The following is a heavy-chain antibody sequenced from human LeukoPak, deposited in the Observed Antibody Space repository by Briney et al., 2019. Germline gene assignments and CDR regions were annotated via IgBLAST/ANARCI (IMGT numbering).Heavy chain of an antibody. D-gene: IGHD5-18*01. CDR1: GFTVSSNY. CDR2: IYSGGST. V-gene: IGHV3-66*01. Sequence: GGSLRLSCAASGFTVSSNYMSWVRQAPGKGLEWVSVIYSGGSTYYADSVKGRFTISRDDSKNTLYLQMNSLKTEDTAVYYCTTGDPGGYSYGYWEAFDYWGQGTLVTVSS. CDR3: TTGDPGGYSYGYWEAFDY. J-gene: IGHJ4*02.